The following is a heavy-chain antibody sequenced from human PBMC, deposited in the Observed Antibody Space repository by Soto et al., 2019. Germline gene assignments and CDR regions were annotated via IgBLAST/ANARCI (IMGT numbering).Heavy chain of an antibody. D-gene: IGHD3-10*01. CDR3: AADGMVRGATGFYYYYGMDV. CDR1: GFAYTRSA. V-gene: IGHV1-58*01. CDR2: IVVGSGNT. Sequence: SLKGYCKGSGFAYTRSAVEWVRQNSGQRLEWIGWIVVGSGNTNYAQKFQERVTITRDMSTSTAYMELSSLRSEDTAVYYCAADGMVRGATGFYYYYGMDVWGQGTTVTVSS. J-gene: IGHJ6*02.